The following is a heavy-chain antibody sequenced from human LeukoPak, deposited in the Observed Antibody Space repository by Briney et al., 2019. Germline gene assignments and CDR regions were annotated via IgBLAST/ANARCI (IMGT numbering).Heavy chain of an antibody. CDR3: ARARVPIAVAGLYYFDY. CDR2: IKPDSGSS. Sequence: ASVKVSCTASGYTFTAYYIHWLRQAPGQGPEWMGWIKPDSGSSHYAQKFKGRVTMTRDTSSNSAYMELPRLKSDDTAVYYCARARVPIAVAGLYYFDYWGQGALVTVSS. V-gene: IGHV1-2*02. CDR1: GYTFTAYY. D-gene: IGHD6-19*01. J-gene: IGHJ4*02.